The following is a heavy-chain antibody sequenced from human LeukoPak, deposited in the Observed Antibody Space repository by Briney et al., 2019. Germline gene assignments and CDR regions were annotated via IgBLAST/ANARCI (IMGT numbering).Heavy chain of an antibody. CDR1: GFTFDDYA. V-gene: IGHV3-9*01. CDR2: ISWNSGSI. D-gene: IGHD2-2*01. J-gene: IGHJ5*02. Sequence: GGSLRLSCAASGFTFDDYAMHWVRQAPGKGLEWVSGISWNSGSIGYADSVKGRFTISRDNAKNSLYLQMNSLRAEDTALYYCVKGLSSILNWFDPWGQGTLVTVSS. CDR3: VKGLSSILNWFDP.